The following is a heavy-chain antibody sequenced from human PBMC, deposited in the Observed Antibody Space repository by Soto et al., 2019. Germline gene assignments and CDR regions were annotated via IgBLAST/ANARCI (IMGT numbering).Heavy chain of an antibody. CDR3: ARHQTTLGRAPHRAFDI. CDR1: GYTFTSYG. CDR2: ISAYNGNT. Sequence: QVQLVRSGAEVKKPGASVKVSCKASGYTFTSYGISWVRQAPGQGLEWMGWISAYNGNTNYAQKLQGRVTMTTDTSTSTAYMELRSLRSDDTAVYYCARHQTTLGRAPHRAFDIWGQGTMVTVSS. J-gene: IGHJ3*02. V-gene: IGHV1-18*01. D-gene: IGHD2-15*01.